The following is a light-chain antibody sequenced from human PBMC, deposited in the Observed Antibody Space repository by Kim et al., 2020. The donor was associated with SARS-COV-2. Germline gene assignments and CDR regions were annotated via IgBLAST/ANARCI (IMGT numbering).Light chain of an antibody. CDR3: GAYAGSSSL. J-gene: IGLJ2*01. V-gene: IGLV2-8*01. CDR1: SSDVGAYIY. CDR2: EVN. Sequence: PRQSVTISCTGTSSDVGAYIYVSWYQQQAGKAPKLIIYEVNKRPSGVPDRFSGSKSGNTASLTVSGLQAEDEADYYCGAYAGSSSLFGGGTQLTVL.